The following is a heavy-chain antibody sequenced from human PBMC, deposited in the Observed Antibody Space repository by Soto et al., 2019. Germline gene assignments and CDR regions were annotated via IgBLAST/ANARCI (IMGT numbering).Heavy chain of an antibody. CDR2: INPNSGGT. V-gene: IGHV1-2*04. CDR1: GDTFTCYY. J-gene: IGHJ5*02. Sequence: XAVQVSYKASGDTFTCYYMNLVRQAPGQGLEWMGWINPNSGGTNYAQKFQGWVTMTRDTSISTAYMELSRLRSDDTAVYYCARVVAAAGTNWFDTWAQGTLVTVSS. CDR3: ARVVAAAGTNWFDT. D-gene: IGHD6-13*01.